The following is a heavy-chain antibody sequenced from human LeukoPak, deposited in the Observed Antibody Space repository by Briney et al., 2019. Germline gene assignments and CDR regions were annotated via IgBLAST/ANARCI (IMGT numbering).Heavy chain of an antibody. D-gene: IGHD3-22*01. J-gene: IGHJ1*01. CDR1: RYTFTGYY. CDR3: ARGRYYYDSSGSSGYFQH. V-gene: IGHV1-2*02. CDR2: INPNSGDT. Sequence: ASVKVSCKASRYTFTGYYMHWVRQAPGQGLEWMGWINPNSGDTNYVQKFQGRVAMTRDTSINTAYMELSRLRSDDTALYYCARGRYYYDSSGSSGYFQHWGQGTLVTVSS.